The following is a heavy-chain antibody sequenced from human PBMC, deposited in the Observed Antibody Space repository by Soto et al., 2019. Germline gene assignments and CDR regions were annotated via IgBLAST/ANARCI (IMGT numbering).Heavy chain of an antibody. CDR2: IYYGGST. Sequence: ETLSLTCTVSGDSISTDYWSWIRQSPGKGLEWIGFIYYGGSTNYNPSLKSRVTISVDTPKNQFSLKLSSVTAADTAVYYCARLTTVVTGGLDYWGQGTLVTVSS. J-gene: IGHJ4*02. V-gene: IGHV4-59*08. D-gene: IGHD4-17*01. CDR1: GDSISTDY. CDR3: ARLTTVVTGGLDY.